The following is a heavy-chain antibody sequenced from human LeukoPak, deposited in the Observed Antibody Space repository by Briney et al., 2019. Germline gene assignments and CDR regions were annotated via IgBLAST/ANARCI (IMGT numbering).Heavy chain of an antibody. CDR3: ARGYYYGSGD. CDR1: GGSFSGYY. CDR2: INHSGST. J-gene: IGHJ4*02. V-gene: IGHV4-34*01. D-gene: IGHD3-10*01. Sequence: SETLSLTCAVYGGSFSGYYWSWIRQPPGKGLEWIGEINHSGSTTYNPSLKRRVTISVDTSKNQFSLKLSSVTAADTAVYYCARGYYYGSGDWGQGTPVTVSS.